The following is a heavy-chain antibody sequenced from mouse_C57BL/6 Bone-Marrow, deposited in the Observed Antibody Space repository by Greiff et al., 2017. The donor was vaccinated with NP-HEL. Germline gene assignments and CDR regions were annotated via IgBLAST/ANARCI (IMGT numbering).Heavy chain of an antibody. CDR3: VRKGYGYDGS. CDR2: IRSKSNNYAT. J-gene: IGHJ3*01. Sequence: EVQLVESGGGLVQPKGSLKLSCAASGFSFNTYAMNWVRQAPGKGLEWVARIRSKSNNYATYYADSVKDRFTISRDDSESMLYLQMNNLKTEDTAMYYCVRKGYGYDGSWGQGTLVTVSA. V-gene: IGHV10-1*01. D-gene: IGHD2-2*01. CDR1: GFSFNTYA.